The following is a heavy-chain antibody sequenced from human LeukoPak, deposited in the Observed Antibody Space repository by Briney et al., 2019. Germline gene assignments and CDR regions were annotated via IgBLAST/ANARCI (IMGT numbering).Heavy chain of an antibody. CDR2: ITGSGGNT. V-gene: IGHV3-23*01. D-gene: IGHD6-13*01. CDR1: GFIFSNYA. CDR3: AKAASSSWPSYYYGMDV. Sequence: GGSLRLSCAASGFIFSNYAMKWVRQAPGKGLEWVSVITGSGGNTYYADSVKGRFTISKDNSKNTVYLQMSSLRVDDTAVYYCAKAASSSWPSYYYGMDVWGQGTTVTVSS. J-gene: IGHJ6*02.